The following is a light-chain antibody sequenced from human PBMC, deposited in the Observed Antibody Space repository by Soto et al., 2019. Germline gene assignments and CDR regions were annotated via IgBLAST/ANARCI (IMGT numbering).Light chain of an antibody. V-gene: IGKV3-11*01. CDR2: DAS. Sequence: EIVLTQSPATLSLSPWERATRSCRASQSVSSYLAWYQQKPGQAPRLLIYDASNRATGIPARFSGSGSGTDFTLTISSLEPEDFAVYYCQQRSNWPPITFGQGTRLEIK. CDR3: QQRSNWPPIT. J-gene: IGKJ5*01. CDR1: QSVSSY.